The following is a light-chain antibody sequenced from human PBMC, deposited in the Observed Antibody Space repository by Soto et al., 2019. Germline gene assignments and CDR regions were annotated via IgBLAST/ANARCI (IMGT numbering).Light chain of an antibody. CDR3: QQYGSPLT. J-gene: IGKJ4*01. CDR2: AVS. Sequence: ETVLTQSPGTLSLSPGERATLSCRASQSITSSYLAWYQQKPGQPPRLLIYAVSSRATGIPDRFSGSGSGTDFTLTISRLEPEDFAVYYCQQYGSPLTFGGGTKVEIK. CDR1: QSITSSY. V-gene: IGKV3-20*01.